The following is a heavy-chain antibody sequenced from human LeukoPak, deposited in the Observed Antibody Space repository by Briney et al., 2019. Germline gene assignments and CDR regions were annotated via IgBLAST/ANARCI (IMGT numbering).Heavy chain of an antibody. CDR1: GFTFSSYA. Sequence: GGSLRLSCAASGFTFSSYAMSWVRQAPRKGLEWVSAISGSGGSTYYADSVKGRFTISRDNSKNTLYLQMNSLRAEDTAVYYCAKDYCSSTSCLTDYWGQGTLVTVSS. J-gene: IGHJ4*02. CDR3: AKDYCSSTSCLTDY. CDR2: ISGSGGST. D-gene: IGHD2-2*01. V-gene: IGHV3-23*01.